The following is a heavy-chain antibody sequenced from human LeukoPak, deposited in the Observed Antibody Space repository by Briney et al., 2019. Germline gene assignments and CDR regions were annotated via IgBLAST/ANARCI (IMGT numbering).Heavy chain of an antibody. J-gene: IGHJ4*02. D-gene: IGHD6-6*01. CDR1: GFTFSSYW. CDR2: IKGDGSEK. Sequence: GESLRLSCAASGFTFSSYWMSWVRQAPGKGLEWVANIKGDGSEKYYVDSVKGRFTISRDNAKNSLYLQMSSLRVEDTAVYYCASPAKYSDTWYFDYWGQGTLVTVSS. V-gene: IGHV3-7*01. CDR3: ASPAKYSDTWYFDY.